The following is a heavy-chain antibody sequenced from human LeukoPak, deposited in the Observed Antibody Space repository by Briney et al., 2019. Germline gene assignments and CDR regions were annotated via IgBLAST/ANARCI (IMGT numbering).Heavy chain of an antibody. CDR3: ARPLSYYGSGIHMDV. D-gene: IGHD3-10*01. Sequence: PSETLSLTCTVSGGSISSGSYYWSWIRQPAGKRLEWIGHIYRSGSTNYNPSLKSRVTISVDTSKNQFSLKLSSVTAADTAVYYCARPLSYYGSGIHMDVWGKGTTVTISS. CDR2: IYRSGST. J-gene: IGHJ6*03. V-gene: IGHV4-61*09. CDR1: GGSISSGSYY.